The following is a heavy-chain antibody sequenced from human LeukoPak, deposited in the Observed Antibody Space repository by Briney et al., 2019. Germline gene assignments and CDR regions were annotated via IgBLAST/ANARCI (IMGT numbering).Heavy chain of an antibody. CDR2: IYTSGST. CDR1: GGSISSYY. V-gene: IGHV4-4*07. D-gene: IGHD5-12*01. Sequence: MPSETLSLTCTVSGGSISSYYWSWIRQPAGKGLEWIGRIYTSGSTNYNPSLKSRVTMSVDTSKNQFSLKLSSVTAADTAVYYCAREQSGYSLKDAFDIWGQGTMVTVSS. J-gene: IGHJ3*02. CDR3: AREQSGYSLKDAFDI.